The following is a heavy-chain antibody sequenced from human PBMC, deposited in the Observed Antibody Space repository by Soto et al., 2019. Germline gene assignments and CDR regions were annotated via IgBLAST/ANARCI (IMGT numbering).Heavy chain of an antibody. CDR1: GGSFSGYY. J-gene: IGHJ4*02. CDR2: INHSGST. Sequence: QVQLQQWGAGLLKPSETLSLTCAVYGGSFSGYYWTWIRQPPGTGLEWIGEINHSGSTNYNPSLSXXVTISVDPSKNQFSLKLTSVTAAGTAVYYCARDKITGLFDYWGQGTLVTVSS. V-gene: IGHV4-34*01. D-gene: IGHD2-8*02. CDR3: ARDKITGLFDY.